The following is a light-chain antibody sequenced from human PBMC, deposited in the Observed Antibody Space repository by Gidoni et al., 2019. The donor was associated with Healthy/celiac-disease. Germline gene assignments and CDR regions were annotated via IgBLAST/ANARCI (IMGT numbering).Light chain of an antibody. J-gene: IGKJ1*01. CDR3: QQPTET. V-gene: IGKV3-11*01. Sequence: EIVLTQSTATLSLSPGERATLSCRASQIVSSYLAWYQQKPGQAPRLLIYDASNRATGIPARFSGSGSGTDFTLTISSLEPEDFAVYYCQQPTETFXQXTKVEIK. CDR2: DAS. CDR1: QIVSSY.